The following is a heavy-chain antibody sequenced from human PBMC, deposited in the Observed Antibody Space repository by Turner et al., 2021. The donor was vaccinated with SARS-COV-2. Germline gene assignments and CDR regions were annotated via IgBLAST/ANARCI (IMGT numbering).Heavy chain of an antibody. CDR3: ARRQWLRGGVDY. CDR2: ISYDGSNK. Sequence: QVQLVESGGGVVQPGRSLRLSCAASGFTFSNYGVHWVRQAPGKGLEWVAVISYDGSNKYYADSVKGRFTISRDNSKNTLYLQMNSLRAEDTAVYYCARRQWLRGGVDYWGQGTLVTVSS. J-gene: IGHJ4*02. CDR1: GFTFSNYG. V-gene: IGHV3-30*03. D-gene: IGHD6-19*01.